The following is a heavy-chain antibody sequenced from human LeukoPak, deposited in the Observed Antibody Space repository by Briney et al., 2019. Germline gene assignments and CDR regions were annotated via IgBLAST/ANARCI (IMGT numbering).Heavy chain of an antibody. Sequence: PGGSLRLSCAASGFTFSSYAMSWVRQAPGKGLEWVGRIKSKTDGGTTDYAAPVKGRFTISRDDSKNTLYLQMNSLKTEDTAVYYCTTDRGPGYSSSWYYFDYWGQGTLVTVSS. V-gene: IGHV3-15*01. CDR1: GFTFSSYA. CDR3: TTDRGPGYSSSWYYFDY. CDR2: IKSKTDGGTT. D-gene: IGHD6-13*01. J-gene: IGHJ4*02.